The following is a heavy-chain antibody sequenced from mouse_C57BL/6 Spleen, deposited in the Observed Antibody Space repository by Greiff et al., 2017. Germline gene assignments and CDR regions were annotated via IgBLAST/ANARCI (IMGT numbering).Heavy chain of an antibody. CDR3: ASYDYDPYFDY. Sequence: VQLHQSGAELVRPGASVKLSCKASGYTFTDYYINWVKQRPGQGLEWIARIYPGSGNPYYNEKFKGKATLTAEKSSSTAYMQLSSLTSEDSAVYFCASYDYDPYFDYWGQGTTLTVSS. CDR2: IYPGSGNP. CDR1: GYTFTDYY. J-gene: IGHJ2*01. V-gene: IGHV1-76*01. D-gene: IGHD2-4*01.